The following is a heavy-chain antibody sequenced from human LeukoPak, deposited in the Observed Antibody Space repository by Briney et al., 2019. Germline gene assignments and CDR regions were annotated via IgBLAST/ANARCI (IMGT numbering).Heavy chain of an antibody. V-gene: IGHV3-21*01. D-gene: IGHD4-17*01. CDR3: ARDYGDPSRY. CDR2: ISSRSSYI. J-gene: IGHJ4*02. CDR1: GFTFSSYS. Sequence: PGGSLRLSCAASGFTFSSYSMNWVRQAPGKGLEWVSSISSRSSYIYYADSVKGRFTISRDNAKNSLYLQMNSLRAEDTAVYYCARDYGDPSRYWGQGTLVTVSS.